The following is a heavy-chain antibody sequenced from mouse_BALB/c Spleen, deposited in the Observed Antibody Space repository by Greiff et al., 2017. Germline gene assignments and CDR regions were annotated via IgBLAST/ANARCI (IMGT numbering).Heavy chain of an antibody. CDR1: GFNIKDYY. V-gene: IGHV14-4*02. CDR3: NALGGNYDYFDY. D-gene: IGHD2-1*01. J-gene: IGHJ2*01. Sequence: EVQLQQSGAELVRSGASVKLSCTASGFNIKDYYMHWVKQRPEQGLEWIGWIDPENGDTEYAPKFQGKATMTADTSSNTAYLQLSSLTSEDTAVYYCNALGGNYDYFDYWGQGTTLTVSS. CDR2: IDPENGDT.